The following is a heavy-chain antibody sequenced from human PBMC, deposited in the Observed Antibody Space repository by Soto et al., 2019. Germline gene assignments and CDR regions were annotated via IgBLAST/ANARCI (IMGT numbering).Heavy chain of an antibody. CDR1: GYTFTSYG. D-gene: IGHD5-12*01. CDR2: ITTYNGNT. CDR3: AGELGYSGYDPFDY. Sequence: GASVKVSCKASGYTFTSYGISWVRQAPGQGLEWMGWITTYNGNTNYAQKLQGRVTMTTDTSTSTAYMELRSLTSDDTAVYYCAGELGYSGYDPFDYWGQGTLVTVSS. J-gene: IGHJ4*02. V-gene: IGHV1-18*01.